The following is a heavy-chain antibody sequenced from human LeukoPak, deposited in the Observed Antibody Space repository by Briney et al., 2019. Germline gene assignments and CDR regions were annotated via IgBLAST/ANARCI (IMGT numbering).Heavy chain of an antibody. D-gene: IGHD6-13*01. CDR1: GFTFSSYA. Sequence: GGSLRLSCAASGFTFSSYAMSWVRQAPGKGLEWVSTITNTGSNTYYADSVKGRFTISRDNSKNTLYLQINSLRAEDTAIYYCTKAPMEDSWYIHFDFWGQGTLVTVSS. V-gene: IGHV3-23*01. J-gene: IGHJ4*02. CDR3: TKAPMEDSWYIHFDF. CDR2: ITNTGSNT.